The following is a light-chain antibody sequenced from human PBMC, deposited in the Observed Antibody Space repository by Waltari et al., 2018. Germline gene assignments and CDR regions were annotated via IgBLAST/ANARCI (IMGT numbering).Light chain of an antibody. CDR1: DSILFSNGKTY. J-gene: IGKJ4*01. Sequence: DIVLTQTPLSLSVTPGQPSSISCKSSDSILFSNGKTYMYWFLQRPGQSPQLLIYEVSSRLSGVPDRFSGSGSGTDFTLKISRVEAEDVGIYYCMQGIHLPLTFGGGTKVEIK. CDR2: EVS. CDR3: MQGIHLPLT. V-gene: IGKV2-29*02.